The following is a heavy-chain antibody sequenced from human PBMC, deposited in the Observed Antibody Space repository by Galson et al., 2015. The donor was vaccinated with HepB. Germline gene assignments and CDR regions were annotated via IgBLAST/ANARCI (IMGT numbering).Heavy chain of an antibody. D-gene: IGHD4/OR15-4a*01. J-gene: IGHJ4*02. Sequence: SLRLSCAASGVTFSNYAMPWVRQSPGKGLEWVSTFRGSVDRTYYADSVKGRFTISKDNSKNTLYLQMNSLRAEDTALYYCAKGIDDYGDGDFDYWGQGTLVTVSS. CDR3: AKGIDDYGDGDFDY. V-gene: IGHV3-23*01. CDR2: FRGSVDRT. CDR1: GVTFSNYA.